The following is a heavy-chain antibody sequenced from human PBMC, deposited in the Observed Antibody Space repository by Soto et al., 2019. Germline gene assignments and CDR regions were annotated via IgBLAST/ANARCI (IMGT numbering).Heavy chain of an antibody. CDR3: ARITYGDSFYGLDV. J-gene: IGHJ6*02. V-gene: IGHV4-34*01. D-gene: IGHD4-17*01. Sequence: PSETLSLTCGVYGGSFSDYYWNRIRQPPGKGLEWIGEINQSGGTHYNPSLKSRVTILVDTSRNQFSLKLTSVTVADTAVYYCARITYGDSFYGLDVWGQGTTVTVS. CDR2: INQSGGT. CDR1: GGSFSDYY.